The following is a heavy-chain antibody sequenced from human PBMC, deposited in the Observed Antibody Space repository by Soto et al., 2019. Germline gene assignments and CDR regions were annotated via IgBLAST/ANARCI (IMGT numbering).Heavy chain of an antibody. J-gene: IGHJ4*02. CDR2: IFYSGST. D-gene: IGHD7-27*01. Sequence: SETLSLTCTVSGDSISSSNYFWGWIRQPPGKGLEWIGNIFYSGSTNYNPSLKSRVTISVDTSKNQFSLKLSSVTAADTAVYYCARGPSGDKVDYWGQGTLVTVSS. CDR3: ARGPSGDKVDY. CDR1: GDSISSSNYF. V-gene: IGHV4-39*07.